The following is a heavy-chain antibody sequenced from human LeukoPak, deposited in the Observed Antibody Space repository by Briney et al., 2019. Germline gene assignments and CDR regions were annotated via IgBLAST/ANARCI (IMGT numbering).Heavy chain of an antibody. CDR1: GYTFTSYA. V-gene: IGHV7-4-1*02. CDR3: ARDHVKLGSTFHPFDAFDV. D-gene: IGHD2/OR15-2a*01. CDR2: INTNTGNP. Sequence: ASVKVSCKASGYTFTSYAMNWVRQAPGQELEWMGWINTNTGNPTYAQSFTGRFVFSLDTSVSTAYLQISSLKAEDTAVYYCARDHVKLGSTFHPFDAFDVWGQGTLVTVSS. J-gene: IGHJ3*01.